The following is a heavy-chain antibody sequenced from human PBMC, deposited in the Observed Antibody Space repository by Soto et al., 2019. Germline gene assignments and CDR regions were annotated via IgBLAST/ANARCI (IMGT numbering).Heavy chain of an antibody. CDR2: IYHSGST. CDR3: ARVSGSYYYGMDV. Sequence: SETLSLTCAVSGGSISSSNWWSWVRQPPGKGLEWIGEIYHSGSTNYNPSLKSRVTISVDKSKNQFSLKLSSVITADTAVYYCARVSGSYYYGMDVWGQGTTVTVSS. J-gene: IGHJ6*02. V-gene: IGHV4-4*02. CDR1: GGSISSSNW. D-gene: IGHD1-26*01.